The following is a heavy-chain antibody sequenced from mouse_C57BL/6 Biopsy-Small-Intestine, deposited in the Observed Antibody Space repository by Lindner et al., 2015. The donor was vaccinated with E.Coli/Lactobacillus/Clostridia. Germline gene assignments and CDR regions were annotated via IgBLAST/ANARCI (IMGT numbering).Heavy chain of an antibody. CDR1: GYSITSGYD. CDR2: ISYSGIT. V-gene: IGHV3-1*01. D-gene: IGHD2-2*01. CDR3: VRDGYGHYYAMDY. J-gene: IGHJ4*01. Sequence: VQLQESGPGMVKPSQSLSLTCSVTGYSITSGYDRHWIRHFPGNKLEWMGYISYSGITDYNPSLKSRISITRDTSKNHFFLKLNSVTAEDTATYYCVRDGYGHYYAMDYWGQGTSVTVSS.